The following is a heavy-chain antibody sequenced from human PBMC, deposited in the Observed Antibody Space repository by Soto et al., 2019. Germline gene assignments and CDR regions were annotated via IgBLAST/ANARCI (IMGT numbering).Heavy chain of an antibody. CDR3: ARGFGRWELLAFDY. CDR2: IYYSGRT. J-gene: IGHJ4*02. CDR1: GGSISSGGYY. Sequence: QVQLQESGPGLVKPSQTLSLTCTVSGGSISSGGYYWSWIRQHPGKGLEWIGYIYYSGRTYYNPFLKSRVTISVDTSKNQFSLKLGSVTAADTAVYYCARGFGRWELLAFDYWGQGTLVTVSS. D-gene: IGHD1-26*01. V-gene: IGHV4-31*03.